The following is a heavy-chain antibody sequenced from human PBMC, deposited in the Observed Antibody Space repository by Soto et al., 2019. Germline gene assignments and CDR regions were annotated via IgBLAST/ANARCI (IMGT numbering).Heavy chain of an antibody. J-gene: IGHJ5*01. CDR2: IYYSGRT. CDR3: GSYPIDYSYWLDH. V-gene: IGHV4-30-4*02. Sequence: PSETRSLTGTVSGGSISSGDYSWSWIRQPPGKGREWTGYIYYSGRTYYTPSLNIVVIILVDTSKDQFSLKLSAVTAAVTAGHCCGSYPIDYSYWLDHWGQGTLVTVSS. CDR1: GGSISSGDYS. D-gene: IGHD2-15*01.